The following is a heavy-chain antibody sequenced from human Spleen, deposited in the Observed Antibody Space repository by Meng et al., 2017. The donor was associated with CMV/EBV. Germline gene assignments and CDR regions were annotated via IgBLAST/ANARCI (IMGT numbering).Heavy chain of an antibody. J-gene: IGHJ4*02. CDR3: ARGLIDRYDSRGYYYFLY. V-gene: IGHV3-48*04. CDR2: ISSSSSTI. Sequence: GESLKISCAASGFTFSSYSMNWVRQAPGKGLEWVSYISSSSSTIYYADSVKGRFTISRDNAKNSLYLQMNSLRAEDTAVYYCARGLIDRYDSRGYYYFLYWGQGTLVTVSS. D-gene: IGHD3-22*01. CDR1: GFTFSSYS.